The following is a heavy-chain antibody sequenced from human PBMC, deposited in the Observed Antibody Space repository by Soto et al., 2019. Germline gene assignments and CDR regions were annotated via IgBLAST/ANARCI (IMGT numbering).Heavy chain of an antibody. CDR3: ARGRDYGDYRLVY. J-gene: IGHJ4*02. V-gene: IGHV3-21*01. D-gene: IGHD4-17*01. CDR1: GFTFSSYS. Sequence: PGGSLRLSCAASGFTFSSYSMNWVRQAPGKGLEWVSSISSSSSYIYYADSVKGRFTISRDNAKNSLYLQMNSLRAEDTAVYYCARGRDYGDYRLVYWGQGTLVTVSS. CDR2: ISSSSSYI.